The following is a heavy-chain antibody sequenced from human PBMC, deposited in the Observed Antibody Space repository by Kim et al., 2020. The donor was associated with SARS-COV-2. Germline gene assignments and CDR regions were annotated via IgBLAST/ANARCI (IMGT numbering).Heavy chain of an antibody. CDR2: ISFDGSNE. D-gene: IGHD3-22*01. J-gene: IGHJ4*02. Sequence: GGSLRLSCAASGFTFSSYGMHWVRQAPGKGLEWVAVISFDGSNEYYADSVKGRFTISRDNSKNTLYLQMNSLRAEDTAVYYCAKDRYYYDSSGYYPWWGQGTLVTVSS. CDR3: AKDRYYYDSSGYYPW. V-gene: IGHV3-30*18. CDR1: GFTFSSYG.